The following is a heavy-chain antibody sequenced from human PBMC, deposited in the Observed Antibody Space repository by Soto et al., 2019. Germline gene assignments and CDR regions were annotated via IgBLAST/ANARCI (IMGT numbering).Heavy chain of an antibody. CDR2: IYYSGST. Sequence: PSETLSLTCTVSGGSISSGGYYWSWIRQHPGKGLEWIGYIYYSGSTYYNPSLKSRVTISVDTSKNQFSLKLSSVTAADTAVYYCARGEYSGYDYWFDPWGQGTLVTVSS. CDR3: ARGEYSGYDYWFDP. CDR1: GGSISSGGYY. V-gene: IGHV4-31*03. D-gene: IGHD5-12*01. J-gene: IGHJ5*02.